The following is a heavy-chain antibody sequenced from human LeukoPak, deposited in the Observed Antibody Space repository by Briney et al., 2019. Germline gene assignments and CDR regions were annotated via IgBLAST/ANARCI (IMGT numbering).Heavy chain of an antibody. J-gene: IGHJ6*04. CDR3: ARDPFIVATILRSHYYYGMDV. CDR1: GFTFSSYA. Sequence: GGSLRLTCAASGFTFSSYAMHWVRQAPGKGLEWVAVISYDRSNKYYADSVKGRFTISRDNSKNTLYLQMNSLRAEDTAVYYCARDPFIVATILRSHYYYGMDVWGKGTTVTVSS. CDR2: ISYDRSNK. D-gene: IGHD5-12*01. V-gene: IGHV3-30*04.